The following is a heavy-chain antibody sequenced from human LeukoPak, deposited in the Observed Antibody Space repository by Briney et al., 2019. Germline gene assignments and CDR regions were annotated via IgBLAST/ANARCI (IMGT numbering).Heavy chain of an antibody. J-gene: IGHJ3*02. CDR3: HSANIRWQRANAFDI. D-gene: IGHD4-23*01. V-gene: IGHV1-8*01. CDR2: MNPNSGNT. Sequence: GASVKVSCKASGYTFTSYDINWVRQATGQGLEWMGWMNPNSGNTGYAQKFQGRVTMTRNTSISTAYMELSSLRSEDTAVYYCHSANIRWQRANAFDIWGQGTMVTVSS. CDR1: GYTFTSYD.